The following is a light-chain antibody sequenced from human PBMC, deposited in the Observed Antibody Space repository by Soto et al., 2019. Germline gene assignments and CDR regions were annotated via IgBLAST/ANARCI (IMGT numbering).Light chain of an antibody. CDR3: QKYNRAPRT. J-gene: IGKJ3*01. Sequence: DIQMTQSPSSLSASVGDRVTITCRASQGISNYLAWYQQKPGKVPKLLIYAASTLQSGVPSRFSGSGSGTDFTLAICSLQPEDVATYYCQKYNRAPRTFGPVTKVYIK. CDR2: AAS. V-gene: IGKV1-27*01. CDR1: QGISNY.